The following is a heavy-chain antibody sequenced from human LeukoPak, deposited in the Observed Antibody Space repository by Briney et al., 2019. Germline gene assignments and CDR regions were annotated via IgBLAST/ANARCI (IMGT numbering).Heavy chain of an antibody. J-gene: IGHJ4*02. CDR3: ARVSPGTGPAGY. D-gene: IGHD1-14*01. CDR1: GYTFTGYY. CDR2: INPNSGGT. V-gene: IGHV1-2*02. Sequence: GASVKVSCKASGYTFTGYYMHWVRQAPGQGLEWMGWINPNSGGTNYAQKFQGRVTMTRDTSISTAYMELRSLRSDDTAVYYCARVSPGTGPAGYWGQGTLVTVSS.